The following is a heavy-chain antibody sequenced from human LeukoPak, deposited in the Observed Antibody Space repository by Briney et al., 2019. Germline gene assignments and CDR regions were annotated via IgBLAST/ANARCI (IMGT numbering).Heavy chain of an antibody. CDR2: ISYDGSNK. V-gene: IGHV3-30-3*01. Sequence: GRSLRLSCAASGFTFSSYAMHWVRQAPGKGLEWVAVISYDGSNKYYADSVKGRFTISRDNSKNTLYLQMNSLRAEDTAVYYCARDARRYDFWSGYYHDYWGQGTLVTVSS. D-gene: IGHD3-3*01. CDR1: GFTFSSYA. J-gene: IGHJ4*02. CDR3: ARDARRYDFWSGYYHDY.